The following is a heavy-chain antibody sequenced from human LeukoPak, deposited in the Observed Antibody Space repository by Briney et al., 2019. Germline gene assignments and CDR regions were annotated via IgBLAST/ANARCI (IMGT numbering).Heavy chain of an antibody. J-gene: IGHJ4*02. CDR3: ARDRPYDFWSGYKLLPDY. Sequence: SETLSLTCAVYGGSLSGYYWSWIRQPPGKGLEWIGEINHSGSTNYNPSLKSRVTISVDTSKNQFSLKLSSVTAADTAVYYCARDRPYDFWSGYKLLPDYWGQGTLVTVSS. CDR1: GGSLSGYY. D-gene: IGHD3-3*01. CDR2: INHSGST. V-gene: IGHV4-34*01.